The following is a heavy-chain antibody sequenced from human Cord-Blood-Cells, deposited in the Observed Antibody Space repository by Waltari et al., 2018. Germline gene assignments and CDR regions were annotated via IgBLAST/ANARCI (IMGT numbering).Heavy chain of an antibody. J-gene: IGHJ4*02. V-gene: IGHV4-39*01. CDR1: GGSISSSSYY. CDR3: ATPPGSGSSDY. Sequence: QLQLQESGPGLVKPSETLSLTCTVSGGSISSSSYYCGWIRQPPGKGLEWIGSIYYSGSTYYNPSLKSRVAISVDTSKNQFSLKLSSVTAADTAVYYCATPPGSGSSDYWGQGTLVTVSS. CDR2: IYYSGST. D-gene: IGHD3-10*01.